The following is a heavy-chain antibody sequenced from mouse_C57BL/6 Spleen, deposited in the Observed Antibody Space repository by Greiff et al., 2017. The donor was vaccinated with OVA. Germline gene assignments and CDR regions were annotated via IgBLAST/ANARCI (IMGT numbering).Heavy chain of an antibody. CDR2: IHPNSGST. CDR3: ARGVTSGTTY. V-gene: IGHV1-64*01. Sequence: VKLQQPGAELVKPGASVKLSCKASGYTFTSYWMHWVKQRPGQGLEWIGMIHPNSGSTNYNEKFKSKATLTVDKSSSTAYMQLSSLTSEDSAVYYSARGVTSGTTYWGQGTLVTVSA. CDR1: GYTFTSYW. D-gene: IGHD2-13*01. J-gene: IGHJ3*01.